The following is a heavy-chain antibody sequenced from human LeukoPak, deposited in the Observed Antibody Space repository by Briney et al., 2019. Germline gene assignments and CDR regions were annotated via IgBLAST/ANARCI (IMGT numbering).Heavy chain of an antibody. CDR3: SEGYFEPFDH. D-gene: IGHD2/OR15-2a*01. J-gene: IGHJ4*02. V-gene: IGHV4-59*02. CDR1: GASASSSH. CDR2: LSYTGKT. Sequence: SETLSLTCAVSGASASSSHWNWIRQFPGRGLEWIGCLSYTGKTDYNPSLISRVTISLDTSKNQVSLKLTSVTAADTAVYYCSEGYFEPFDHWGQGTLVTVSS.